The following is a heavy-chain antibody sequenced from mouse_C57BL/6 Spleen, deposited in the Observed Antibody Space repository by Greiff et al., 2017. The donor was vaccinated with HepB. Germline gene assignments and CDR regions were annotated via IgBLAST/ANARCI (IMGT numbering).Heavy chain of an antibody. V-gene: IGHV5-16*01. D-gene: IGHD2-4*01. Sequence: EVKLMESEGGLVQPGSSMKLSCTASGFTFSDYYMAWVRQVPEKGLEWVANINYDGSSTYYLDSLKSRFIISRDNAKNILYLQMSSLKSEDTATYYCARDGRDYEVAMDYWGQGTSVTVSS. CDR2: INYDGSST. CDR3: ARDGRDYEVAMDY. J-gene: IGHJ4*01. CDR1: GFTFSDYY.